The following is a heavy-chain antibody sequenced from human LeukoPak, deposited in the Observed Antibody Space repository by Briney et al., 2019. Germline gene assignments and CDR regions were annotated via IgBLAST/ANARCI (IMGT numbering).Heavy chain of an antibody. CDR1: GIPFRDFY. D-gene: IGHD6-13*01. Sequence: KPGGSLRLSCVVSGIPFRDFYMNWIRQAPGKGLEWISYISSSSSYTDYVESVKGRFTISRDNAKSALYLQMNDLRVDDTALYYCVAGTAADYWGQGTLVIVSS. J-gene: IGHJ4*02. V-gene: IGHV3-11*03. CDR2: ISSSSSYT. CDR3: VAGTAADY.